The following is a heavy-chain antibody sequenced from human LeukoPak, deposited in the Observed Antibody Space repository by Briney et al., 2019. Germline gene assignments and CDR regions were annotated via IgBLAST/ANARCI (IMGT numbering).Heavy chain of an antibody. CDR3: ARGTRSGYCSSTSCLGVDY. Sequence: PGGSLRLSCAASGFTFSSYAMHWVRQAPGKGLEWVAVISYDGSNKYYADSVKGRFTISRDNSKNTLYLQMNSLRAEDTAVYYCARGTRSGYCSSTSCLGVDYWGQGTLVTVSS. J-gene: IGHJ4*02. CDR2: ISYDGSNK. D-gene: IGHD2-2*01. CDR1: GFTFSSYA. V-gene: IGHV3-30*01.